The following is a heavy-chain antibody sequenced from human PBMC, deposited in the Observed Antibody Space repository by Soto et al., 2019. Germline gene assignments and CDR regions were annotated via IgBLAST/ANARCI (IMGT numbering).Heavy chain of an antibody. CDR1: GFIFSDHY. V-gene: IGHV3-72*01. CDR2: TRNKANSYTT. J-gene: IGHJ6*02. Sequence: EVQLVESGGGLVQPGGSLRLSCAVSGFIFSDHYMDWVRQAPGKGLEWVGRTRNKANSYTTEYAASVKGRFTISRDDSKNSLYLQMNSLKTEDTAVYYCVRGYNSFDVWGQGTTVTVSS. CDR3: VRGYNSFDV. D-gene: IGHD1-20*01.